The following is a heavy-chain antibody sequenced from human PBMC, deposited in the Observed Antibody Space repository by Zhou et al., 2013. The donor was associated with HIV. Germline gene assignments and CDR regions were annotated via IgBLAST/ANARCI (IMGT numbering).Heavy chain of an antibody. CDR3: ATRRAGVNGGLDF. J-gene: IGHJ4*02. CDR1: RGTFNTHA. CDR2: IIPILDTS. V-gene: IGHV1-69*04. D-gene: IGHD3-10*01. Sequence: QVQLVQSGAEMKKPGSSVKVSCRASRGTFNTHAITWVRQAPGQGLEWMGRIIPILDTSHYAQNFQGRVTITADKSTTTAYMELSRLRSDDTAVYYCATRRAGVNGGLDFWGQGTLVTVSS.